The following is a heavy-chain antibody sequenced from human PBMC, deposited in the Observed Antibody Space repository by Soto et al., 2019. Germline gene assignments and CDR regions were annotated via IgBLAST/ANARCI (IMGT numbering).Heavy chain of an antibody. CDR2: IYYSGST. Sequence: PSETLSLTCTVSGGSISSGGYYWSWIRQHPGKGLEWIGYIYYSGSTYYNPSLKSRVTISVDTSKNQFSLKLSSVTAADTAVYYCARAPSAFYGDYVYFQHWGQGTLVTVSS. J-gene: IGHJ1*01. CDR1: GGSISSGGYY. V-gene: IGHV4-31*03. CDR3: ARAPSAFYGDYVYFQH. D-gene: IGHD4-17*01.